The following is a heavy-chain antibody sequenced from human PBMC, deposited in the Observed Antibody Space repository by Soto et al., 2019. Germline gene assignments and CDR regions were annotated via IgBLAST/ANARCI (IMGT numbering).Heavy chain of an antibody. D-gene: IGHD2-2*01. Sequence: SETLSLTYAVYGGSFSGYYWSWIRQTPGKGLEWIGEINHSGSTNYNPSLKSRVTISVDTSKNQFSLKLSSVTAADTAVYYCARGRYCSSTSCYGTRRTYYNYYYMDVWGKGTTVTVSS. J-gene: IGHJ6*03. CDR1: GGSFSGYY. CDR2: INHSGST. V-gene: IGHV4-34*01. CDR3: ARGRYCSSTSCYGTRRTYYNYYYMDV.